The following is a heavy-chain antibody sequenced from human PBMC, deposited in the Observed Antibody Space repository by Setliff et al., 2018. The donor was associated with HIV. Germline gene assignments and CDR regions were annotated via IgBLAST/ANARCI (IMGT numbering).Heavy chain of an antibody. CDR2: ISGSGANT. Sequence: GGSLRLSCAASGFTFSSYTMSWVRQAPGKGLEWVSGISGSGANTYHADSVKGRFTISRDNSRNTLYLQMSSLRADDTAVYYCARVVVVIGSQDYFDYWGQGMLVTVSS. V-gene: IGHV3-23*01. D-gene: IGHD2-21*01. J-gene: IGHJ4*02. CDR3: ARVVVVIGSQDYFDY. CDR1: GFTFSSYT.